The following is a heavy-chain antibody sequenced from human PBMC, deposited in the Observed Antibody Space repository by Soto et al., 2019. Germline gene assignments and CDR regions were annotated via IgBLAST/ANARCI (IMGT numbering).Heavy chain of an antibody. Sequence: GGSLILSCAASGFTFSSYAMSWVRQAPGKGLEWVSAISGSGGSTYYADSVKGRFTISRDNSKNTLYLQMNSLRAEDTAVYYCAKDRKWLVGFDYWGQGTLVTVSS. V-gene: IGHV3-23*01. CDR3: AKDRKWLVGFDY. CDR1: GFTFSSYA. J-gene: IGHJ4*02. D-gene: IGHD6-19*01. CDR2: ISGSGGST.